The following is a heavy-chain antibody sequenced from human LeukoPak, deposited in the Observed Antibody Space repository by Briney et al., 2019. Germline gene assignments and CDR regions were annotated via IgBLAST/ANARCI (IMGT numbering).Heavy chain of an antibody. D-gene: IGHD6-13*01. V-gene: IGHV4-59*01. CDR3: ATGYSSTWYYFDY. CDR1: GDSISSYY. J-gene: IGHJ4*02. CDR2: IYHSGST. Sequence: SETLSLTCTVSGDSISSYYWSWIRQPPGKGLEWIGYIYHSGSTNCNPSLKSRVTMSADTSKDQFSLKLASVTAADTAVYYCATGYSSTWYYFDYWGQGTLVTVSS.